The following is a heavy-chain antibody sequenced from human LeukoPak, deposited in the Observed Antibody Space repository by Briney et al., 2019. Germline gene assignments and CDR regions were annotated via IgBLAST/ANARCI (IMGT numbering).Heavy chain of an antibody. CDR1: GFTSSHYG. V-gene: IGHV3-30*18. J-gene: IGHJ6*03. Sequence: GGSLRLSCAASGFTSSHYGMHWVRQTPGRGLEWLTVISYNGADIEYSDSVKGRFTISRDNSKKTLYLQMSSLRVEDTAVYYCAKGMLNYYYMDAWGKGTTVTVSS. CDR3: AKGMLNYYYMDA. CDR2: ISYNGADI. D-gene: IGHD3-16*01.